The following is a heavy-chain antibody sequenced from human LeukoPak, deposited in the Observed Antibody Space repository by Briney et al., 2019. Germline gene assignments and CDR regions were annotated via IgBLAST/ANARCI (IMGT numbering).Heavy chain of an antibody. Sequence: SETLSLTCTVSGGSISSYYWGWIRQPPGKGLEWIGSIYYSGSIYYNPSLKSRVTISVDTSKNKFSLKLSSVTAADTAVYYCARGYCSGGSCYDAFDIWGQGTMVTVSS. D-gene: IGHD2-15*01. CDR2: IYYSGSI. CDR3: ARGYCSGGSCYDAFDI. J-gene: IGHJ3*02. V-gene: IGHV4-39*07. CDR1: GGSISSYY.